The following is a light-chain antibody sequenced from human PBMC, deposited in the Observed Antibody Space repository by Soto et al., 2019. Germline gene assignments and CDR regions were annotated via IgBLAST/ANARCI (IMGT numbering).Light chain of an antibody. J-gene: IGKJ5*01. CDR1: QSISSY. V-gene: IGKV1-39*01. Sequence: DIQMTQSPSSLSASVGDRVTITCRASQSISSYLNWYQQKPGKAPKVLIYVASSLQSGVPSNFSGSGSGTDFTLTISSLQPEDIATYYCQQYENLPTFGQGTRLEIK. CDR2: VAS. CDR3: QQYENLPT.